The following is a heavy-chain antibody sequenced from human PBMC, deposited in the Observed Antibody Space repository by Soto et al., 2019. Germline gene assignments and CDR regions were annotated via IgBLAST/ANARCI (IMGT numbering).Heavy chain of an antibody. J-gene: IGHJ4*02. D-gene: IGHD3-22*01. CDR2: MSSRSSTI. CDR3: ARDLPYYDSSGYYPYYFDY. CDR1: GFTFSSYS. Sequence: TGGSLRLSCAASGFTFSSYSMNWVRQAPGKGLEWVSYMSSRSSTIYYADSVKGRFTISRDNAKNSLYLQMNSLRAEDTAVYFCARDLPYYDSSGYYPYYFDYWGQGTLVTVSS. V-gene: IGHV3-48*01.